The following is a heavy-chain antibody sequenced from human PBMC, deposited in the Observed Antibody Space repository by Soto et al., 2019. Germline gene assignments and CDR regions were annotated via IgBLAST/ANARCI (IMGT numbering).Heavy chain of an antibody. CDR2: IYYSGST. Sequence: QVQLQESGPGLVKPSQTLSLTCTVSGGSISSGGYYWSWIRQHPGKGLEWIGYIYYSGSTYYNPSLKSRVTISVDKSKNQFSLTLSSVTAADTAVYYCAREPSSSPGTYGMDVWGQGTTVTVSS. V-gene: IGHV4-31*03. J-gene: IGHJ6*02. CDR3: AREPSSSPGTYGMDV. CDR1: GGSISSGGYY. D-gene: IGHD6-13*01.